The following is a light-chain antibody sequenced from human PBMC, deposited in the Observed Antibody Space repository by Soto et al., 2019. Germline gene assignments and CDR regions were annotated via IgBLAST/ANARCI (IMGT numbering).Light chain of an antibody. J-gene: IGLJ3*02. CDR3: SSFASSNTRV. CDR1: SSDVGAYNY. Sequence: SALTQPPSASGSPGQSVTISCTGTSSDVGAYNYVSWYQQHAGKAPKLVIYEVTKLPSGVPDRFSGSKSANTASLTVSGLQAEDEADYYCSSFASSNTRVFGGGSKLTVL. V-gene: IGLV2-8*01. CDR2: EVT.